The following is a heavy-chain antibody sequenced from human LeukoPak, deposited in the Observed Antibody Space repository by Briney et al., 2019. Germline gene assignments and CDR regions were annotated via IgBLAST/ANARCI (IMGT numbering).Heavy chain of an antibody. D-gene: IGHD3-22*01. J-gene: IGHJ4*02. CDR3: AKDPAYYYDSSGYSYFDY. CDR1: GFTFSSYA. Sequence: GRSLRLSCAAYGFTFSSYAMHWVRQAPGKGLEWVAVISYDGSNKYYADSVKGRFTISRDNSMNTLYLQMNSLRAEDTAVYYCAKDPAYYYDSSGYSYFDYWGQGTLVTVSS. V-gene: IGHV3-30*04. CDR2: ISYDGSNK.